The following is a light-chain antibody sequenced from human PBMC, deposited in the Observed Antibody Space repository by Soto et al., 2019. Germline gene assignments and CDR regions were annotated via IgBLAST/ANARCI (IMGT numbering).Light chain of an antibody. CDR1: QSVDSNY. J-gene: IGKJ2*01. V-gene: IGKV3-20*01. CDR2: DAS. CDR3: QQYGSSPTT. Sequence: ILLTQSPVTLSLSPGERATLSCRASQSVDSNYLAWYQQKPGQAPRLLIYDASTRATGIADKFSGSGSGTAFTLTIIRLEPEDFAVYYCQQYGSSPTTFGQGTKLEIK.